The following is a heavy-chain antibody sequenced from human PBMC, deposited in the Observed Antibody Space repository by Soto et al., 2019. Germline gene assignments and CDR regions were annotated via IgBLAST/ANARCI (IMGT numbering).Heavy chain of an antibody. CDR2: TYPGDSDT. Sequence: ESLKISCKGSGYSFTNYWIGWVRQMPGKGLEWLGITYPGDSDTRYSPSFQGQVSISADNSISTAYLQWSSLKASDTAMYYCARSREGDAFEIWGQGTMVTVSS. J-gene: IGHJ3*02. CDR3: ARSREGDAFEI. V-gene: IGHV5-51*01. CDR1: GYSFTNYW.